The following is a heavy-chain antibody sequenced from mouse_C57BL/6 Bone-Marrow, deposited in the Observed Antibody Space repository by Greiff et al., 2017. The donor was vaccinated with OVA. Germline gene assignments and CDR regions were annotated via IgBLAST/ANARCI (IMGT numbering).Heavy chain of an antibody. D-gene: IGHD2-12*01. J-gene: IGHJ4*01. CDR2: ISNLAYSI. Sequence: EVKLVESGGGLVQPGGSLKLSCAASGFTFSDYGMAWVRQAPRKGPEWVAFISNLAYSIYSADTVTGRFTISRENAKNTLYLVMCSLRSDDTAMYYCARRTYYSHMDYWGQGTSVTVSS. CDR1: GFTFSDYG. V-gene: IGHV5-15*01. CDR3: ARRTYYSHMDY.